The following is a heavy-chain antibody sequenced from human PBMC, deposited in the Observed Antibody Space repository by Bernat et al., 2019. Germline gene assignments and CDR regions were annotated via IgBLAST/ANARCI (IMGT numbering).Heavy chain of an antibody. D-gene: IGHD3-10*01. J-gene: IGHJ4*02. CDR3: TRKGCYYMDD. CDR2: IYSSGST. Sequence: QLQLQESGPGLVKPSETLSLTCTVSGGSLSSSSYYWGWIRQPPGKGLEWIGSIYSSGSTYYNPSLKSRVTISVDTSKNQFSLKLSSVTAADTAVYYCTRKGCYYMDDWGQGTLVTVSS. CDR1: GGSLSSSSYY. V-gene: IGHV4-39*01.